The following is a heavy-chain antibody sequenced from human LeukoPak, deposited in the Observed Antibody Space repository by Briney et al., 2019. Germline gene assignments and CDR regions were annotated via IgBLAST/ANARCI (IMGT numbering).Heavy chain of an antibody. CDR1: GFTFRSYG. Sequence: GGPLRLSCAASGFTFRSYGMTWVRQAPGKGLEWVSYISSSGSTIYYADSVKGRFTISRDNAKNSLYLQMNSLRAEDTAVYYCAELGITMIGGVWGKGTTVTISS. V-gene: IGHV3-48*04. D-gene: IGHD3-10*02. CDR2: ISSSGSTI. J-gene: IGHJ6*04. CDR3: AELGITMIGGV.